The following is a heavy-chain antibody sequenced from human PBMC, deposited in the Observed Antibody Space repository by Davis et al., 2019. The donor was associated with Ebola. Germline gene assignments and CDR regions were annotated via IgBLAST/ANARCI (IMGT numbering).Heavy chain of an antibody. D-gene: IGHD3-10*01. J-gene: IGHJ4*02. Sequence: ETLSLTCTVSGGSVSSGSYYWSWIRQPPGKGLEWVSAVSGSGGTRYYADSVKGRFTISRDNSNSTLYLQMNSLRVEDTAVYYCAKGDSFYYAVGSYYFYYWGQGTQVTVSS. V-gene: IGHV3-23*01. CDR1: GGSVSSGSYY. CDR3: AKGDSFYYAVGSYYFYY. CDR2: VSGSGGTR.